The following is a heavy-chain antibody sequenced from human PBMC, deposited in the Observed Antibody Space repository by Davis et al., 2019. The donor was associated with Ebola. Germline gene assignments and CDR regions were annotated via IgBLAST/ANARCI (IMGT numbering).Heavy chain of an antibody. V-gene: IGHV4-39*02. CDR1: GDSISSSGDY. J-gene: IGHJ4*02. CDR2: FFYGGST. CDR3: AREGDYGDDYFDY. Sequence: MPSETLSLTCAVSGDSISSSGDYWGWIRQPPGKGLEWIGSFFYGGSTYYNPSLKSRVAISVDTSRNQLSLKLSSVTAADTAVYYCAREGDYGDDYFDYWGQGTLVTVSS. D-gene: IGHD4-17*01.